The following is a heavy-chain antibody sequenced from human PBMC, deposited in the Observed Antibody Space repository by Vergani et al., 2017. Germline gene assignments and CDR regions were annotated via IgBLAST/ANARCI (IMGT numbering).Heavy chain of an antibody. V-gene: IGHV3-9*01. CDR3: AKGDYCDYKLVDFDY. J-gene: IGHJ4*02. Sequence: EVQLVESGGGLVQPGRSLRLSCAASGFTFDDYAMHWVRQAPGKGLEWVPGISWNSGSIGYADSVKGRFTISRDNAKNSLYLQMNSLRAEDTALYYCAKGDYCDYKLVDFDYWGQGTLVTVSS. CDR1: GFTFDDYA. CDR2: ISWNSGSI. D-gene: IGHD4-17*01.